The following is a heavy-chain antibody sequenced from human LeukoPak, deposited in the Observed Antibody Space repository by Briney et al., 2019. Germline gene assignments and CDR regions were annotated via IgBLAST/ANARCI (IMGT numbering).Heavy chain of an antibody. CDR1: GYTFTSYG. V-gene: IGHV1-18*01. J-gene: IGHJ4*02. D-gene: IGHD1-26*01. Sequence: ASVKVSCKASGYTFTSYGISWVRQAPGHGLEWMGWISAYNGNTNYAQKLQGRVTMTTDTSTSTAYMELRSLRSDDTAVYYCAGDQWGELRIDYWGQGTLVTVSS. CDR2: ISAYNGNT. CDR3: AGDQWGELRIDY.